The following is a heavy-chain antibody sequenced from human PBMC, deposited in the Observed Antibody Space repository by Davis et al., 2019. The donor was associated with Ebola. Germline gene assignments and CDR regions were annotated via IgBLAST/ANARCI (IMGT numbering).Heavy chain of an antibody. CDR2: IYPGDSDT. J-gene: IGHJ3*02. CDR1: GDSFTSHW. V-gene: IGHV5-51*01. Sequence: GESLKISCKDSGDSFTSHWIGWVRQLPGKGLEWMGIIYPGDSDTRYSPSFQGQVTISADKSISTAYLQWSSLKASDTAMYYCARPRAPKRSDAFDIWGQGTMVTVSS. CDR3: ARPRAPKRSDAFDI. D-gene: IGHD1-26*01.